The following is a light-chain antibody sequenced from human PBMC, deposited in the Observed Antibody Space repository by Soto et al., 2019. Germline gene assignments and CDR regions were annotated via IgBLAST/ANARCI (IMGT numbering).Light chain of an antibody. CDR3: QQYNTFWT. CDR2: AAS. V-gene: IGKV1-39*01. Sequence: DIQMTQSPSSLSVSVGDRVTITGRASQSIGGFLNWYQQKLGKAPKLLIYAASSLQSGVPSRFSGSGSGTDFTLAISSLQPDDFATYYCQQYNTFWTFGPGTKVDI. CDR1: QSIGGF. J-gene: IGKJ1*01.